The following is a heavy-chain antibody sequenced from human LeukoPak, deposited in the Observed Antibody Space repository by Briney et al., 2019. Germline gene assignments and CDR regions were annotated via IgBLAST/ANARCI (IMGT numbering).Heavy chain of an antibody. CDR3: ARGAEVQLWSYYFDY. Sequence: HPGGSLRLSCAASGFTFKFYSMNWVRQAPGKGLEWVSYISTNTTTIYYADSVKGRFTISRDNAKNSLYLQMNSLRAEDTALYFCARGAEVQLWSYYFDYWGQGTLVTVSS. CDR2: ISTNTTTI. D-gene: IGHD5-18*01. J-gene: IGHJ4*02. CDR1: GFTFKFYS. V-gene: IGHV3-48*01.